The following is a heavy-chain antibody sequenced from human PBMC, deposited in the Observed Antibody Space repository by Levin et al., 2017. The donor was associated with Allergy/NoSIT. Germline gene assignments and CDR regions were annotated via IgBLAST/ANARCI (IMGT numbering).Heavy chain of an antibody. CDR2: IKSKTDGATI. CDR1: GFTFNNAW. V-gene: IGHV3-15*01. Sequence: GGSLRLSCVGSGFTFNNAWMNWVRQAPGKGLEWVGQIKSKTDGATIDYAAPVKGRFTISRDDSKNTLYLLMNSLKTDDTAVYYCTTRPTFWGQGTLVAVSS. CDR3: TTRPTF. J-gene: IGHJ4*02.